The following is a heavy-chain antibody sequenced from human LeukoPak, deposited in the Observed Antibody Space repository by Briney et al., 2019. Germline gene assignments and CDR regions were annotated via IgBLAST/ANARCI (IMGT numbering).Heavy chain of an antibody. J-gene: IGHJ6*03. V-gene: IGHV3-21*01. CDR2: ISSSSSYI. Sequence: GGSLRLSCADSGFTFSSYSMNWVRQAPGKGLEWVSSISSSSSYIYYADSVKGRFTISRDNAKNSLYLQMNSLRAEDTAVYYCARGESSSINYYYYMDVWGKGTTVTVSS. CDR3: ARGESSSINYYYYMDV. CDR1: GFTFSSYS. D-gene: IGHD6-6*01.